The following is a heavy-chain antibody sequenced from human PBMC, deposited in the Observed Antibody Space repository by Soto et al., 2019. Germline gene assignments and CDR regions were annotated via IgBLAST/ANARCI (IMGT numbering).Heavy chain of an antibody. Sequence: GGSLRLSCAASGFTFSSYWMSWVRQAPGKGLEWVANIKQDGSEKYYVDSVKGRFTISRDNAKNSLYLQMNSLRAEDTAVYYCARAPSSSLRYYYDSSGYSSGAEYFQHWGQGTLVTVSS. CDR2: IKQDGSEK. D-gene: IGHD3-22*01. J-gene: IGHJ1*01. V-gene: IGHV3-7*05. CDR1: GFTFSSYW. CDR3: ARAPSSSLRYYYDSSGYSSGAEYFQH.